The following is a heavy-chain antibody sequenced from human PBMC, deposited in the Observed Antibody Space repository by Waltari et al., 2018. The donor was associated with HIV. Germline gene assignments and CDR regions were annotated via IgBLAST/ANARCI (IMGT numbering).Heavy chain of an antibody. CDR3: ARNGDYAPAY. V-gene: IGHV1-69*01. D-gene: IGHD4-17*01. CDR1: GHTFRTYT. Sequence: VQLVQSGAEVKKPGSSVQVSCRASGHTFRTYTISWVRQAPGQGLEWMAGITPIFKTTKYAQKFQGRVTLTADESTRTTYMGLTSLRSDDTAMYYCARNGDYAPAYWGQGTLVTVSS. J-gene: IGHJ4*02. CDR2: ITPIFKTT.